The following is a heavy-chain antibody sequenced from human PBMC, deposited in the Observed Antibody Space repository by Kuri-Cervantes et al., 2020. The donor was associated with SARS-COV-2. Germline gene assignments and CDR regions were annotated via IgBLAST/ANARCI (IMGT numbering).Heavy chain of an antibody. D-gene: IGHD3-10*01. CDR1: GFTFSSYA. J-gene: IGHJ6*02. V-gene: IGHV3-30*01. CDR3: ARDLLWFGEYLGYYYGMDV. Sequence: LSLTCAASGFTFSSYAMHWVRQAPGKGLEWVAVISYDGSNKYYADSVKGRFTISRDNSKNTLYLQMNSLRAEDTAVYYCARDLLWFGEYLGYYYGMDVWGQGTTVTVSS. CDR2: ISYDGSNK.